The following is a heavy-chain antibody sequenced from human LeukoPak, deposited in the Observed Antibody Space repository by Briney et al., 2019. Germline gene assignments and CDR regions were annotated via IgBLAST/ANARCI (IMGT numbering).Heavy chain of an antibody. CDR2: INHSGGT. V-gene: IGHV4-34*01. J-gene: IGHJ4*02. Sequence: SETLSLTCAVYGGSFSGYYWSRIRQPPGKGLEWIGEINHSGGTNYNPSLKSRVTISVDTSKNQFSLKLSSVTAADTAVYCCARGIRRIAAAGSRFDYWGQGTLVTVSS. D-gene: IGHD6-13*01. CDR3: ARGIRRIAAAGSRFDY. CDR1: GGSFSGYY.